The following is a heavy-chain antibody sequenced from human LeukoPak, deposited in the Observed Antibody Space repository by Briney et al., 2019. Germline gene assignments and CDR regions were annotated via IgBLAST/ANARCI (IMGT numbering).Heavy chain of an antibody. CDR1: GGSISSYY. CDR3: ARVGNYYGSGSYDY. J-gene: IGHJ4*02. Sequence: SETLSLTCTVSGGSISSYYWSWIRQPPGKGLEWIGYIYYSGSTNYNPSPKSRVTISVDTSKNQFSLKLSSVTAADTAVYYCARVGNYYGSGSYDYWGQGTLVTVSS. V-gene: IGHV4-59*01. D-gene: IGHD3-10*01. CDR2: IYYSGST.